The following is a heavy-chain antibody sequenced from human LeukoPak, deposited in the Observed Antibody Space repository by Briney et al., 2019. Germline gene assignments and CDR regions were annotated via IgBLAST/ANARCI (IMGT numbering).Heavy chain of an antibody. V-gene: IGHV1-69*04. CDR2: IIPILGIA. D-gene: IGHD1-26*01. Sequence: GASVKVSCKASGGTFSSYAISWVRQAPGQGLEWMGRIIPILGIANYAQKFQGRVTITADKSTSTAYMELSSLRSEDTAVYYCARVHIVGATTEYYFDYWGQGTLVTVSS. CDR3: ARVHIVGATTEYYFDY. J-gene: IGHJ4*02. CDR1: GGTFSSYA.